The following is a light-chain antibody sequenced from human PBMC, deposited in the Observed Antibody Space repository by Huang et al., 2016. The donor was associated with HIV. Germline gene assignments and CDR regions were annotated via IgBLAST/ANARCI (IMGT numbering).Light chain of an antibody. V-gene: IGKV4-1*01. J-gene: IGKJ5*01. CDR1: QSLLYSLNNKNY. CDR3: QQYYQNPQT. CDR2: WAS. Sequence: DIVMTQSPDSLSVSPGERATIDCKSSQSLLYSLNNKNYLAWFQQKPGRPPKLLLYWASTQESGIPERFSGSGSWTDFTLTINNLQPEDVATYYCQQYYQNPQTFGQGT.